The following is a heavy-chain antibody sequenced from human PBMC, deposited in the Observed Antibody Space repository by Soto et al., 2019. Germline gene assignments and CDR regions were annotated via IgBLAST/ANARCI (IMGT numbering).Heavy chain of an antibody. Sequence: GASVKVSCKASGYTFTSYAMHWVRQAPGQGLEWMGWISAYNGNTNYAQKLQGRVTMTTDTSTGTAYMELRSLRSDDTAVYYCASSIAAAGTWYFDYWGQGTLVTVSS. J-gene: IGHJ4*02. CDR1: GYTFTSYA. CDR3: ASSIAAAGTWYFDY. CDR2: ISAYNGNT. D-gene: IGHD6-13*01. V-gene: IGHV1-18*01.